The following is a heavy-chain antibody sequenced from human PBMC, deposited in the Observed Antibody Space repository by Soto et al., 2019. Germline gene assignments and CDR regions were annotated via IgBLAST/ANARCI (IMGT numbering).Heavy chain of an antibody. V-gene: IGHV4-61*01. Sequence: SETLSLTCTVSGGSVSSGSYYWSWIRQPPGKGLEWIGYIYYSGSTNYNPSLKSRVTISVDTSKNQFSLKLSSVTAADTAVYYCARVRNREWLPFEYWGQGTLVTVSS. J-gene: IGHJ4*02. CDR2: IYYSGST. D-gene: IGHD3-3*01. CDR1: GGSVSSGSYY. CDR3: ARVRNREWLPFEY.